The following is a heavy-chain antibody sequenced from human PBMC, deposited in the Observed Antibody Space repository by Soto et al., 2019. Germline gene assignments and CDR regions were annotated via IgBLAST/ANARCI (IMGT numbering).Heavy chain of an antibody. Sequence: GGSLRLSCAASGFTFSNYWIHWVRQAPGKGLEWVSRIKYDGTITNYADSVQGRFTLSRDNAKNTAFLQMDSLRVDDTAVYYCVRDFRSTDYWGQGILVTVSS. CDR1: GFTFSNYW. J-gene: IGHJ4*02. D-gene: IGHD2-2*01. CDR2: IKYDGTIT. V-gene: IGHV3-74*01. CDR3: VRDFRSTDY.